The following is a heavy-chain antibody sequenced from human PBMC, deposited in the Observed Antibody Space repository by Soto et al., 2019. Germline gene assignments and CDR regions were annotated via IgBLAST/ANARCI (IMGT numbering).Heavy chain of an antibody. Sequence: EVQLVESGGDLVQPGGSLRLSCAASGFTFSYYWMSWVRQAPGKGLEWVANIKQDGSEKNYVDSVKGRFSISRDNAKNSLYLQMNSPRADDTAMYYCARGGSESYYWGQGTLVTVAS. D-gene: IGHD3-16*01. CDR3: ARGGSESYY. CDR1: GFTFSYYW. J-gene: IGHJ4*02. V-gene: IGHV3-7*01. CDR2: IKQDGSEK.